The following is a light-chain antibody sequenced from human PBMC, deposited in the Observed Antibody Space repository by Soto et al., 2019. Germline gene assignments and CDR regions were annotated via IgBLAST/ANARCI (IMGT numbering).Light chain of an antibody. CDR1: SSNIGGNS. Sequence: QSVMTQPPSVSAARGQKVTISCSGSSSNIGGNSVSWYQQLPVTAPKLLIYDDNKRPSGIPDRFSGSKSGTSATLGITGFQTGDEADYYCGSWDSSLSAYVFGTGTKLTVL. CDR2: DDN. J-gene: IGLJ1*01. CDR3: GSWDSSLSAYV. V-gene: IGLV1-51*01.